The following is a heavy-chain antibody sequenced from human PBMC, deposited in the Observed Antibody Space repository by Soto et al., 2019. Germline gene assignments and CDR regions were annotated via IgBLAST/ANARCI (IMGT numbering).Heavy chain of an antibody. CDR1: GYTFTSYG. CDR3: ARDHNPGSSGYYYGARY. J-gene: IGHJ4*02. V-gene: IGHV1-18*01. Sequence: ASVKVSCKASGYTFTSYGISWVRQAPGQGLEWMGWISAYNGNTNYAQKLQGRVTMTTDTSTSTAYMELRSLRSDDTAVYYCARDHNPGSSGYYYGARYWGQGTLVTVSS. D-gene: IGHD3-22*01. CDR2: ISAYNGNT.